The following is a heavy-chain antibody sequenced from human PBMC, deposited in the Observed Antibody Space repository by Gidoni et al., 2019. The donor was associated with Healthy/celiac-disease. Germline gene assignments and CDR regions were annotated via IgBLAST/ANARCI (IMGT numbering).Heavy chain of an antibody. CDR2: ISAYNGNT. D-gene: IGHD3-3*01. Sequence: QVQLVQSGAEVKKPGASVKVSCKASGYTFTSYGISWVRQAPGQWLEWMGWISAYNGNTNYAQKLQGRVTMTTDTSTSTAYMELRSLRSDDTAVYYCARGAHYDFWSGPPSYYGMDVWGQGTTVTVSS. J-gene: IGHJ6*02. CDR1: GYTFTSYG. CDR3: ARGAHYDFWSGPPSYYGMDV. V-gene: IGHV1-18*04.